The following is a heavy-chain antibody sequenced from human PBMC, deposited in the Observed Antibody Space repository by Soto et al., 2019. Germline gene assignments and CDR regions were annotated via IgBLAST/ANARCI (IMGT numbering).Heavy chain of an antibody. J-gene: IGHJ3*01. Sequence: EERLVESGGGLVQPGGSLRLSCAASGFTFSSYWMTWVRQAPGKGLEWVANIKKDESKKSYLDSVRGRFTISRDNAKNSLYLQRDSLTAEDTALDYGARDVSPGSSSGYCDAFDLWGQGTMVTVSS. CDR1: GFTFSSYW. CDR2: IKKDESKK. V-gene: IGHV3-7*05. CDR3: ARDVSPGSSSGYCDAFDL. D-gene: IGHD6-13*01.